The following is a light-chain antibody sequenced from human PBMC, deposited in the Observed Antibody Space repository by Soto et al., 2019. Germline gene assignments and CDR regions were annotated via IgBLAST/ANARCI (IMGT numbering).Light chain of an antibody. V-gene: IGLV2-8*01. CDR2: EVT. J-gene: IGLJ7*01. Sequence: QSVLTQPPSASGFPGQSVTISCTGTSSDVGYYDYVSWYQQHPGKAPKLVIYEVTKRPSGVPDRVSASKSGNTASLTVSGLRAEDEADYYCATWDDDLSAAVFGGGTQLTVL. CDR1: SSDVGYYDY. CDR3: ATWDDDLSAAV.